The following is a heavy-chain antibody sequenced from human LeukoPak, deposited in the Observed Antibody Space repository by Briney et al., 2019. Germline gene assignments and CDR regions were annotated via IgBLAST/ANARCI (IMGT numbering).Heavy chain of an antibody. V-gene: IGHV3-49*04. CDR2: IRSKAYGGTT. J-gene: IGHJ4*02. Sequence: GGSLRLSCTASGFTFGDYAMSWVRQAPGKGLEWVGFIRSKAYGGTTEYAASVKGRFTISRDDSKSIAYLQMNSLRGEDTAMYYCATVGEEYGDLYFFDNWGQGTLVTVST. CDR3: ATVGEEYGDLYFFDN. CDR1: GFTFGDYA. D-gene: IGHD4-17*01.